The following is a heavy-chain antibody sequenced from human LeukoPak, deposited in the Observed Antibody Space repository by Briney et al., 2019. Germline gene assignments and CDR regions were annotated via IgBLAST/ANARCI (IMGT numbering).Heavy chain of an antibody. CDR2: VYYSGSET. V-gene: IGHV4-59*08. Sequence: SETLSLTCSVSGDSFTGYYWHWVRLPPGKGLEWIGYVYYSGSETDSNPSLKSRVSMSADSSKNQFSLKLSSVTAADTAVYYCARHVKGGWWDWGQGTLVTVSS. D-gene: IGHD6-19*01. CDR3: ARHVKGGWWD. J-gene: IGHJ4*02. CDR1: GDSFTGYY.